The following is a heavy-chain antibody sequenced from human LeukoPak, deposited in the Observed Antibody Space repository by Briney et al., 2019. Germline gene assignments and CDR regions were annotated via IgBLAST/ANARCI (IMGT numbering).Heavy chain of an antibody. CDR1: GCAFSSYA. CDR2: IIPMFGAT. CDR3: ARSHYSSYWDNGPHYYYYYYMDV. Sequence: SVKVSCKASGCAFSSYAISWVRQAPGQGLEWMGGIIPMFGATNYAQKFQGRVTITADESTSTAYMELSSLRSEDTAVYFCARSHYSSYWDNGPHYYYYYYMDVWGKGTTVTVSS. D-gene: IGHD6-6*01. J-gene: IGHJ6*03. V-gene: IGHV1-69*01.